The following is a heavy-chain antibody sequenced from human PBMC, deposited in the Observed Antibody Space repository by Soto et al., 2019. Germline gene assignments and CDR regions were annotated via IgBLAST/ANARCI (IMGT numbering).Heavy chain of an antibody. D-gene: IGHD6-19*01. J-gene: IGHJ4*02. CDR3: ASQWLANPFDY. CDR1: GFTFSSYA. V-gene: IGHV3-23*01. CDR2: ISGGGGST. Sequence: GGSLRLSCASSGFTFSSYAMSWVRQAPGKGLEWVSGISGGGGSTYYADSVKGRFTISRDNSKNTLYLQMNTLRAEDTAVYYCASQWLANPFDYWGQGTLVTVSS.